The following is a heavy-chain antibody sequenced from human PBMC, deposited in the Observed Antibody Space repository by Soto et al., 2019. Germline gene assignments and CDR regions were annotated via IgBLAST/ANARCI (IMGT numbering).Heavy chain of an antibody. V-gene: IGHV3-23*01. CDR1: SFPFRSYA. Sequence: QPGGSLRLSCAASSFPFRSYAMGWVRQAPGKGLEWISVISGSGEITLYTDSVKGRFTISRDFSNNTLSLQMNTLRADDTAIYYCGKARYLLVDQPLYFESWGQGTLVTVSS. CDR3: GKARYLLVDQPLYFES. J-gene: IGHJ4*02. D-gene: IGHD3-9*01. CDR2: ISGSGEIT.